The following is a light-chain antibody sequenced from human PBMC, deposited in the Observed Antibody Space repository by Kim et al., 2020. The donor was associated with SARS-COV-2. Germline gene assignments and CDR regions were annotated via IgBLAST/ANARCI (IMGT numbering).Light chain of an antibody. CDR2: DVS. V-gene: IGLV2-14*03. J-gene: IGLJ1*01. CDR1: SSDVGSYNY. Sequence: SITIACTRTSSDVGSYNYDSWYQQHPGQVPKLMIYDVSNRPSGVSNRFSGSKSGNTASLTISGLQAEDEADYYCSSYIRSSTNYVFGTGTKVTVL. CDR3: SSYIRSSTNYV.